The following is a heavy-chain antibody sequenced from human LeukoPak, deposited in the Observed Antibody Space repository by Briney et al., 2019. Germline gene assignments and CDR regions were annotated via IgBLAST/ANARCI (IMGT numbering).Heavy chain of an antibody. CDR2: ISAYNGDT. Sequence: GASVTVSCKASGYTCSSYGISWVRQAPGQGLEWMGWISAYNGDTKFAQKFQDRVTMTTDTFTSTAFMELRSLRSDDTAVYYCARDGRIIINREVDFWGQGTLVTVS. D-gene: IGHD5-24*01. CDR3: ARDGRIIINREVDF. CDR1: GYTCSSYG. J-gene: IGHJ4*02. V-gene: IGHV1-18*01.